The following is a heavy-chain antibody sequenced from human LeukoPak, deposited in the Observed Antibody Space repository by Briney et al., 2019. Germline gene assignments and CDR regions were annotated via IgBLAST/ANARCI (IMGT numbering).Heavy chain of an antibody. J-gene: IGHJ4*02. V-gene: IGHV4-34*01. CDR1: GGSFSGYY. Sequence: SETLSLTCAVYGGSFSGYYWSWIRQPPGEGLEWIGEINYSGSTNYNPSLTSRVTISVDTSKNQFSLKLSSVTAADTALYYCARGFRQQPIHWGQGTLVTVSS. D-gene: IGHD6-13*01. CDR3: ARGFRQQPIH. CDR2: INYSGST.